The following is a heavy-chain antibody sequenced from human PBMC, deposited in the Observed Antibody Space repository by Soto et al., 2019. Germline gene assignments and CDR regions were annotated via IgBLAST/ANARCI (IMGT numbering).Heavy chain of an antibody. V-gene: IGHV3-7*01. D-gene: IGHD6-6*01. CDR2: IKQDGGEE. Sequence: EVQLVESGGGLVQPGGSLRLSCAASGFTFSSYWMSWFRQAPGKGLEWVANIKQDGGEENYVDSVKGRFTISRHNAKNALYLQMNSLRVEDTAVYYCAREIAARLWGKGTTVTVSS. CDR3: AREIAARL. CDR1: GFTFSSYW. J-gene: IGHJ6*04.